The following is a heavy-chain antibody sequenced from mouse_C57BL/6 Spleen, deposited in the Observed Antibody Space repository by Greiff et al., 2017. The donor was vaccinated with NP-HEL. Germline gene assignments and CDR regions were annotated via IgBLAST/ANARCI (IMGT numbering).Heavy chain of an antibody. Sequence: EVKLVESGGGLVKPGGSLKLSCAASGFTFSSYAMSWVRQTPEKRLEWVATISDGGSYTYYPDNVKGRFTISRDNAKNNLYLQMSHLKSEDTAMYYCARGRYYGNYEYFDVWGTGTTVTVSS. V-gene: IGHV5-4*03. CDR2: ISDGGSYT. CDR1: GFTFSSYA. D-gene: IGHD2-1*01. J-gene: IGHJ1*03. CDR3: ARGRYYGNYEYFDV.